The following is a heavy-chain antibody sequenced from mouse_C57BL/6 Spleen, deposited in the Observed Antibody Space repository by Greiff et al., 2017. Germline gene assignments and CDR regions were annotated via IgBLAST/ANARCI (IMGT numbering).Heavy chain of an antibody. CDR3: VRHILYGKDWYFDV. Sequence: EVKLVESGGGLVQPKGSLKLSCAASGFSFNTYAMNWVRQAPGKGLEWVARIRSKSNNYATYYADSVKDRFTISRDDSESMLYLQMNNLKTGDTAMYYCVRHILYGKDWYFDVWGTGTTVTVSS. CDR2: IRSKSNNYAT. J-gene: IGHJ1*03. V-gene: IGHV10-1*01. D-gene: IGHD1-1*02. CDR1: GFSFNTYA.